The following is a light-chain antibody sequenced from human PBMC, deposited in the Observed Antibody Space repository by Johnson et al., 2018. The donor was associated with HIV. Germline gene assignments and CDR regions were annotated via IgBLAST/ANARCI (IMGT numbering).Light chain of an antibody. J-gene: IGLJ1*01. Sequence: QSVLTQPPSVSAAPGQKVTISCSGSSSNIGNNYVSWYQQLPGTAPKLLIYDNNKRPSGIPDRFSGSKSGTSATLGITGLQTGDEADYYCGTWDSRLSADVFGTATKVTVL. CDR2: DNN. CDR1: SSNIGNNY. V-gene: IGLV1-51*01. CDR3: GTWDSRLSADV.